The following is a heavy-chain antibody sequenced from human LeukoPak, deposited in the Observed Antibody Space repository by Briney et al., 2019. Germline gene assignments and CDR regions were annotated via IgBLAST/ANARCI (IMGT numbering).Heavy chain of an antibody. D-gene: IGHD1-26*01. CDR1: GGTFSSYT. Sequence: SVKVSCKASGGTFSSYTISWVRQAPGQGLEWMGRIIPIPGIANYAQKFQGRVTITADKSTSTAYMELSSLRSDDTAVYYCASGIVGATGVFDYWGQGTLVTVSS. J-gene: IGHJ4*02. V-gene: IGHV1-69*02. CDR3: ASGIVGATGVFDY. CDR2: IIPIPGIA.